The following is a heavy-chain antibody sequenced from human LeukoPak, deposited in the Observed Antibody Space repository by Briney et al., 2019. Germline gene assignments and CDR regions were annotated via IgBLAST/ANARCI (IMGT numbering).Heavy chain of an antibody. V-gene: IGHV3-23*01. Sequence: PGRSLRLSCAASGFTFSSYGMHWVRQAPGKGLEWVSAISGSGGSTYYADSVKGRFTISRGNSKNTLYLQMNSLRAEDTAVYYCATHPYYYDSYFDYWGQGTLVTVSS. CDR1: GFTFSSYG. D-gene: IGHD3-22*01. J-gene: IGHJ4*02. CDR3: ATHPYYYDSYFDY. CDR2: ISGSGGST.